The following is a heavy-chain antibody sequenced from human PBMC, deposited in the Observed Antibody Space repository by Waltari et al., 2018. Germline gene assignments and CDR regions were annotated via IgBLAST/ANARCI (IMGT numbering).Heavy chain of an antibody. V-gene: IGHV4-61*09. CDR3: ARAPNYYDSSGYQN. CDR1: GGSISSGSYY. CDR2: IYTSGST. J-gene: IGHJ4*02. Sequence: QVQLQESGPGLVKPSQTLSLTCTVSGGSISSGSYYWSWIRQPAGKGLEWIGYIYTSGSTNYNPSLKSRVTISVETSKNQFSLKRSSVTAADTAVYYCARAPNYYDSSGYQNWGQGTLVTVSS. D-gene: IGHD3-22*01.